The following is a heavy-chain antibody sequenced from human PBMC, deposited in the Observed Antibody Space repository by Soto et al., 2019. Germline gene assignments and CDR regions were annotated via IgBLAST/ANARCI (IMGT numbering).Heavy chain of an antibody. J-gene: IGHJ4*02. CDR3: VKDGGYCSSATCYSPRNHYFDS. D-gene: IGHD2-2*01. Sequence: GGSLRLSCVASGFSFSDYWMSWVRQAPGKGPEWVANIKFDGSEKQYVDSARGRFSISRDNFRNSLLLQMNSLRAGDTAIYYCVKDGGYCSSATCYSPRNHYFDSWGQGTLVTVSS. CDR2: IKFDGSEK. CDR1: GFSFSDYW. V-gene: IGHV3-7*03.